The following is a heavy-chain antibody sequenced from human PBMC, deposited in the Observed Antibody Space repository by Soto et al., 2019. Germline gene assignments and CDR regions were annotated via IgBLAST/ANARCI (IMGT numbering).Heavy chain of an antibody. CDR1: GFTFSNIW. CDR2: ISPDGGEI. V-gene: IGHV3-7*01. Sequence: LVESGGGLVQPGGSLRLSCAASGFTFSNIWMSWVRRSPEKGPEWVASISPDGGEIYYVDSVKGRFTISRDNTRNSLYLQMNSLRAEDTAVYYCAEGPRWGQGTQVTVSS. J-gene: IGHJ4*02. CDR3: AEGPR.